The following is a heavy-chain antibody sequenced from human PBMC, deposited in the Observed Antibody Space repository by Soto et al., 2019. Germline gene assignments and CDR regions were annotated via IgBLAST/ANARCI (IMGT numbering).Heavy chain of an antibody. CDR3: ARDQWDIVVVPAAIPYYYYGMDV. CDR2: IIPIFGTA. CDR1: GGTFSSYA. J-gene: IGHJ6*02. D-gene: IGHD2-2*01. V-gene: IGHV1-69*01. Sequence: QVQLVQSGAEVKKPGSSVKVSCKASGGTFSSYAISWVRQAPGQGLEWMGGIIPIFGTANYAQKFQGRVTITADESTSTAYMELSSLRSEDTAAYYCARDQWDIVVVPAAIPYYYYGMDVWGQGTTVTVSS.